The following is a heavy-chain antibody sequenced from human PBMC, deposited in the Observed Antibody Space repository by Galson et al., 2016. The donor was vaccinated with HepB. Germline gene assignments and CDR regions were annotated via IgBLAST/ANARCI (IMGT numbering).Heavy chain of an antibody. Sequence: SVKVSCRASGGMFSSYAISWVRQAPGQGLEWMGGIIPMFGTPNYAQKFQGRVTITADKSTSTAYMELSSLRFEDTAVYYCARMGRGYDFWSGYYYPADYWGQGTLVTVSS. D-gene: IGHD3-3*01. CDR1: GGMFSSYA. CDR2: IIPMFGTP. CDR3: ARMGRGYDFWSGYYYPADY. V-gene: IGHV1-69*06. J-gene: IGHJ4*02.